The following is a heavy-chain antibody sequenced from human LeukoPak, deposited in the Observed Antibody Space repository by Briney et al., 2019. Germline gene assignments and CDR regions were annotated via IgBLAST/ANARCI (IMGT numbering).Heavy chain of an antibody. CDR2: IRYDGSNK. D-gene: IGHD6-19*01. V-gene: IGHV3-30*02. CDR3: ARGEQWLARYYYMDV. Sequence: PGGSLRLSCAASGFTFSSYGMHWVRQAPGKGLEWVAFIRYDGSNKYYADSVKGRFTISRDNAKNSLYLQMNSLRAEDTAVFYCARGEQWLARYYYMDVWGKGTTVTVSS. CDR1: GFTFSSYG. J-gene: IGHJ6*03.